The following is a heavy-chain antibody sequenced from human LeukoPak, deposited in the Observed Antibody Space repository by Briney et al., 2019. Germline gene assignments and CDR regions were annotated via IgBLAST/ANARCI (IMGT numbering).Heavy chain of an antibody. J-gene: IGHJ4*02. CDR1: GFTFSSYG. Sequence: PGGSLRLSCAASGFTFSSYGMHWVRQAPGKGLEWVAVIWYDGSNQYYADSVKGRFTISRDNSKNTLYLQMNSLRAEDTAVYYCARDIPYGLSYFDYWGQGTLVTVSS. V-gene: IGHV3-33*01. CDR2: IWYDGSNQ. D-gene: IGHD2-2*02. CDR3: ARDIPYGLSYFDY.